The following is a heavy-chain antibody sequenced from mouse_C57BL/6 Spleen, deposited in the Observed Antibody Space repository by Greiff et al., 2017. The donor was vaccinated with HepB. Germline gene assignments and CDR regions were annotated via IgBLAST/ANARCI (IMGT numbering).Heavy chain of an antibody. J-gene: IGHJ3*01. V-gene: IGHV1-69*01. D-gene: IGHD1-1*01. CDR2: IDPSDSYT. Sequence: VQLQQSGAELVMPGASVKLSCKASGYTFTSYWMHWVKQRPGQGLEWIGEIDPSDSYTNYNQKFKGKSTLTVDKSSSTAYMQLSSLTSEDSAVYYCARGSRYGWFAYWGQGTLVTVSA. CDR3: ARGSRYGWFAY. CDR1: GYTFTSYW.